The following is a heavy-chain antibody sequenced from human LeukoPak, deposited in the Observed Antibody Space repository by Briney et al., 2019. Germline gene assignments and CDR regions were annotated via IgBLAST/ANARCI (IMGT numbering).Heavy chain of an antibody. J-gene: IGHJ4*02. CDR3: AGRGDTSGYYYFDY. V-gene: IGHV3-11*03. D-gene: IGHD3-22*01. CDR2: IRGGSSYT. CDR1: GFTFSDYY. Sequence: PGGSLRLSCAASGFTFSDYYMTWIRQAPGKGLERVSYIRGGSSYTNYADSVKGRFTISRDNAMNSLYLKMNSLRAENTAVYYCAGRGDTSGYYYFDYWGQGTLVTVSS.